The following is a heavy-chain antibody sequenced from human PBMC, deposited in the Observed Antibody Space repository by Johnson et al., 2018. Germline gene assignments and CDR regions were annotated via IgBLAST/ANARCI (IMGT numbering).Heavy chain of an antibody. CDR1: GGSISSYY. Sequence: QVQLQESGPGLVKPSETLSLTCTVSGGSISSYYWSWIRQPPGKGLEWIGYIYYSGSTNYNPSLKSRVTISVDTSKNQFSRKLSSVTAADTAVYYCARGEGNYDFWSGYYSNYYYYYMDVWGKGTTVTVSS. V-gene: IGHV4-59*01. CDR2: IYYSGST. D-gene: IGHD3-3*01. CDR3: ARGEGNYDFWSGYYSNYYYYYMDV. J-gene: IGHJ6*03.